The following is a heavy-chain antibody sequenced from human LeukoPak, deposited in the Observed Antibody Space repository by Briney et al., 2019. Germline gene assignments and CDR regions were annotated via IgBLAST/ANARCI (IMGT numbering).Heavy chain of an antibody. J-gene: IGHJ4*02. D-gene: IGHD3-22*01. CDR3: ARDRYYYDSSGSGLDY. V-gene: IGHV4-39*07. CDR1: GGSISSSSYY. CDR2: IHTSGST. Sequence: SETLSPTCNVSGGSISSSSYYWGWIRQPPGKGLEWIGRIHTSGSTNYNPSLKSRVTMSVDTSKNQFSLKLSSVTAADTAVYYCARDRYYYDSSGSGLDYWGQGTLVTVSS.